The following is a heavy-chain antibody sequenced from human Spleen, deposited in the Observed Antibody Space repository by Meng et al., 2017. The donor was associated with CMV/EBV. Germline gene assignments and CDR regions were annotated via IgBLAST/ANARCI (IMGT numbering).Heavy chain of an antibody. CDR2: IDHTGST. D-gene: IGHD2-2*02. CDR1: GGSFSGYY. Sequence: GSLRLSCGVYGGSFSGYYWSWIRQPPRKGLEWIGEIDHTGSTNNDPSLKSRVTISVGTSKNQFSLKMSSVTAADTAVYYCARGTYCSSSSCYRHYYYGMDVWGQGTTVTVSS. V-gene: IGHV4-34*01. CDR3: ARGTYCSSSSCYRHYYYGMDV. J-gene: IGHJ6*02.